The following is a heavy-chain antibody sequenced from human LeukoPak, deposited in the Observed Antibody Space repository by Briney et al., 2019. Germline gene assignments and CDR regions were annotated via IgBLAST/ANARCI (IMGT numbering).Heavy chain of an antibody. Sequence: SGGSLRLSCAASGFTVSSNYMSWVRQAPGKGLEWGSVIYSGGSTYYADSVKGRFTISSGNSKNTLYLQMNSLRAEDTAVYYCARAGSGRLYNWFDPWGQGTLVTVSS. V-gene: IGHV3-66*02. J-gene: IGHJ5*02. D-gene: IGHD6-19*01. CDR2: IYSGGST. CDR3: ARAGSGRLYNWFDP. CDR1: GFTVSSNY.